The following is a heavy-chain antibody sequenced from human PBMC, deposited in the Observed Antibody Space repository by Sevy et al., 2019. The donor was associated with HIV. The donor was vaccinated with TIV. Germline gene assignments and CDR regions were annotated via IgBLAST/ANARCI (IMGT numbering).Heavy chain of an antibody. D-gene: IGHD3-10*01. CDR2: IYSGGST. J-gene: IGHJ3*02. CDR3: ATHGFLWFGELSDAFDI. Sequence: GGSLRLSCAASGFTVSSNYMSWVRQAPGKGLEWVSVIYSGGSTYYADSVKGRFTISRDNSKNTLYLQMNSLRAEDTAVYYCATHGFLWFGELSDAFDIWGQGTMVTVSS. V-gene: IGHV3-53*01. CDR1: GFTVSSNY.